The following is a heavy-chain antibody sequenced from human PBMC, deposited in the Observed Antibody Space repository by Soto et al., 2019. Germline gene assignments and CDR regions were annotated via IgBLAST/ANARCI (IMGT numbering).Heavy chain of an antibody. D-gene: IGHD2-21*01. Sequence: QVHLVESGGGVVQPRRSLRLSCAASGFTFNIFAMHWVRQAPGKGLEWVATTSYDGTYTFYAGSVEGRFTISRDDSNDTLFLLLSGLRPEDTAVYYCTKDRQPLAFGYGLDVWGQGTTVTVSS. CDR2: TSYDGTYT. CDR1: GFTFNIFA. V-gene: IGHV3-30*18. CDR3: TKDRQPLAFGYGLDV. J-gene: IGHJ6*02.